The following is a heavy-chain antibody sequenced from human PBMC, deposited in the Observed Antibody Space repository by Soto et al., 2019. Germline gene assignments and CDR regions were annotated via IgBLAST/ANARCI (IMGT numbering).Heavy chain of an antibody. V-gene: IGHV3-23*01. CDR3: AKSGVWFGSNWFDP. CDR2: ISGSGGST. J-gene: IGHJ5*02. D-gene: IGHD3-10*01. Sequence: EVQLLESGGGLVQPGGSLRLSCAASGFTFSSYAMSWVRQAPGKGLEWVSAISGSGGSTYYADSVKGRFTISRDNSKNTLYLQMNSLIGEDTAVYYCAKSGVWFGSNWFDPWGQGTLVTVSS. CDR1: GFTFSSYA.